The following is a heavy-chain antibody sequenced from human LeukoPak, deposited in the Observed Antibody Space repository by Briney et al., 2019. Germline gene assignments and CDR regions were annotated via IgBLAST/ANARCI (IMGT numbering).Heavy chain of an antibody. J-gene: IGHJ3*02. Sequence: GGSLRLSCEASGFTFSDYYMTWIRQAPGKGLEWVSYISSSGNTIFYADSVKGRFTISRDNAKNSLHLQMNSLRAEDTAVYYCARVVIESDDGFDIWGQGTMVTVSS. CDR3: ARVVIESDDGFDI. D-gene: IGHD4-23*01. CDR1: GFTFSDYY. V-gene: IGHV3-11*04. CDR2: ISSSGNTI.